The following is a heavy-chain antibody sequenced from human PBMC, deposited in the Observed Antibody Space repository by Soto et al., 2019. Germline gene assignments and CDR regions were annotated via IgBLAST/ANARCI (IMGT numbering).Heavy chain of an antibody. CDR2: INAYNGNT. D-gene: IGHD2-21*02. V-gene: IGHV1-18*01. Sequence: GASVKVSCKASGYTFTSYGISWVRQAPGQGLEWMGWINAYNGNTNYSQKFQGRVTITRDTSASTAYMELSSLRSEDTAVYYCARSIVVVTALDYWGQGTLVTVSS. J-gene: IGHJ4*02. CDR1: GYTFTSYG. CDR3: ARSIVVVTALDY.